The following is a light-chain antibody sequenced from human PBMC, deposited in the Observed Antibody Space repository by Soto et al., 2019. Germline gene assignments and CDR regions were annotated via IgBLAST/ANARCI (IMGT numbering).Light chain of an antibody. CDR3: QQYGTSPT. V-gene: IGKV3-20*01. J-gene: IGKJ1*01. CDR1: QSVNSRY. Sequence: EIVLTQSPGTLSLSPGERATLSCRASQSVNSRYLAWYQQDPGQAPRLLIYGASSRATGIPDRFSGSGSGTDLTLTISRLENEDFEFYYCQQYGTSPTFGQGTKVDIK. CDR2: GAS.